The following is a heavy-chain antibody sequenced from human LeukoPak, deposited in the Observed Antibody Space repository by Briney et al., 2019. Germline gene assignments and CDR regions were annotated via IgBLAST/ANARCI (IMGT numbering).Heavy chain of an antibody. V-gene: IGHV4-59*08. CDR3: ARRPTGDPKFDY. Sequence: SETLSLTCSVSGGSISNYFWTWIRRPPGKGLEWIGYIYSSGSTYYNPSLKSRVTISVDTSKNRFSLKLSDVTAADTAVYYCARRPTGDPKFDYWGQGTLVTVSS. CDR1: GGSISNYF. D-gene: IGHD7-27*01. CDR2: IYSSGST. J-gene: IGHJ4*02.